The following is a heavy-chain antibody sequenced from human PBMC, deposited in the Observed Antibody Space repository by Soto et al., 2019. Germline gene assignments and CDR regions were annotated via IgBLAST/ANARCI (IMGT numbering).Heavy chain of an antibody. CDR2: IWYDGSNK. CDR1: GFTFSSYG. Sequence: QVQLVESGGGVVQPGRSLRLSCAASGFTFSSYGMHWVRQAPGKGLEWVAVIWYDGSNKYYADSVKGRFTISRDNSKNTLYLQMNSLRAEDTAVYYCARDKWDIAMGYYYYYYGMDVWGQGTTVTVSS. D-gene: IGHD5-18*01. V-gene: IGHV3-33*01. J-gene: IGHJ6*02. CDR3: ARDKWDIAMGYYYYYYGMDV.